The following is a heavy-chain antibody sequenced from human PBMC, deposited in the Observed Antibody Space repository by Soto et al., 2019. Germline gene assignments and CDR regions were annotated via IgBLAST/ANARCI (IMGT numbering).Heavy chain of an antibody. J-gene: IGHJ4*02. V-gene: IGHV4-30-2*05. D-gene: IGHD4-17*01. CDR3: ATMGTPVTGLYYFDY. Sequence: SETLSLTCAVSGGSISSGGYSWSWIRQPPGKGLEWIGYIYHSGSTHYNASLRSRVTTSVDTSKNQFSLDLSSVTAADTAVYYCATMGTPVTGLYYFDYWGQGTLVTVSS. CDR1: GGSISSGGYS. CDR2: IYHSGST.